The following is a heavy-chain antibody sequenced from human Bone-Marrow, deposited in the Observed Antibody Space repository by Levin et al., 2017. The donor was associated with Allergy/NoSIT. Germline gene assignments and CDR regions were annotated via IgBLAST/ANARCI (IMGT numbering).Heavy chain of an antibody. Sequence: NSGGSLRLSCAASGFTFSDYYMNWIRQAPGKGLEWLAYIGYNDQYINYAASVKGRFTVSRDNAKNLLFLEMNSLTAMDTAFYSCARDPAVAAVSFDIWGQGTLVTVSS. CDR2: IGYNDQYI. J-gene: IGHJ3*02. V-gene: IGHV3-11*06. CDR3: ARDPAVAAVSFDI. CDR1: GFTFSDYY. D-gene: IGHD6-19*01.